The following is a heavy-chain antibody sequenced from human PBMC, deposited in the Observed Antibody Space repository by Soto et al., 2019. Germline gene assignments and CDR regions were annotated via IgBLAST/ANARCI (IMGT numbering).Heavy chain of an antibody. CDR3: AKDRVSLAVAGSIADY. J-gene: IGHJ4*02. V-gene: IGHV3-30*18. CDR1: GFTFSSYG. Sequence: QVQLVESGGGVVQPGRSLRLSCAASGFTFSSYGMHWVRQAPGKGLEWVAVISYDGSNKYYADSVKGRFTISRDNSKNTLYLQMNSLRAEDTAVYYCAKDRVSLAVAGSIADYWGQGTLVTVSS. CDR2: ISYDGSNK. D-gene: IGHD6-19*01.